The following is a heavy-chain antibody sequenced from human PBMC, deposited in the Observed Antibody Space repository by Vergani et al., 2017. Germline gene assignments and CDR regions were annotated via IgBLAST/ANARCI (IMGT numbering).Heavy chain of an antibody. D-gene: IGHD3-3*01. V-gene: IGHV1-8*01. J-gene: IGHJ6*02. CDR2: MNPKSGNS. CDR1: GYTFIEYD. CDR3: SRGGFYTSRNDFKFYGLGV. Sequence: QVQLVQSGAEVKKPGASVKVSCWASGYTFIEYDIDWVRQAAGQGLEWMGWMNPKSGNSGFAQKFQGRVTMTRDTSISTAYMELNSLTSEDTAIYYCSRGGFYTSRNDFKFYGLGVWGQGTTVTVTS.